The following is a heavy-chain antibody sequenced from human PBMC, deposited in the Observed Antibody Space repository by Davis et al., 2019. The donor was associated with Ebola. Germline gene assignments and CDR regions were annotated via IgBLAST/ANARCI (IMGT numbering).Heavy chain of an antibody. CDR3: VRDPALVVTGGGWFFGL. V-gene: IGHV3-21*01. CDR1: GFIISSNS. D-gene: IGHD2-21*02. J-gene: IGHJ2*01. CDR2: ISSSSNSI. Sequence: ASMKFSCAASGFIISSNSTNWRREAAGKGLERVSFISSSSNSIYYEDSVKGRFIVSRDNSKNSLYLQMNSLRAGDTAVYYCVRDPALVVTGGGWFFGLWGRGTLVTVSS.